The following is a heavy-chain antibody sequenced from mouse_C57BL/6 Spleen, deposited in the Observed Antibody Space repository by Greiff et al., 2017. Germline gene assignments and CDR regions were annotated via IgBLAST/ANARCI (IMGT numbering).Heavy chain of an antibody. V-gene: IGHV1-69*01. CDR3: ARWGKGFAY. CDR2: IDPSDSYT. J-gene: IGHJ3*01. Sequence: QVQLQQPGAELVMPGASVKLSCKASGYTFTSYWMHWVKQRPGQGLEWIGEIDPSDSYTNYNQKFKGKSTLTVDKSSSTAYMQLSSLTSEDPAVYYCARWGKGFAYWGQGTLVTVSA. CDR1: GYTFTSYW.